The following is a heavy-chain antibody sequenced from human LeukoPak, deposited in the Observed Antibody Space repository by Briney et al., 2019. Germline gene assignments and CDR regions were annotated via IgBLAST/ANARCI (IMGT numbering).Heavy chain of an antibody. Sequence: GASVKVSCKASGYTFTSYYIHWVRQAPGQGLEWMGIINPSGGSTSYAQKFQGRVTMTRDTSTSTVYVELSSLRSDDTAVYYCAGIVATIEAFDIWGQGTMVTVSS. CDR3: AGIVATIEAFDI. CDR1: GYTFTSYY. CDR2: INPSGGST. D-gene: IGHD5-12*01. V-gene: IGHV1-46*01. J-gene: IGHJ3*02.